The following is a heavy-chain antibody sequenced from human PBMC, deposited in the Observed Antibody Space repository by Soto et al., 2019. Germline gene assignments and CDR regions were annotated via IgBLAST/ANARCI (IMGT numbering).Heavy chain of an antibody. CDR3: VKGDYQLPITNFDY. J-gene: IGHJ4*02. CDR1: GFTFSSYA. D-gene: IGHD2-2*01. V-gene: IGHV3-23*01. Sequence: GGSLRLSCAASGFTFSSYAMSWVRQAAGKGLQWISSINYSGGNTYYADSVKGRFTISRDNSKNTLSLQMNSLRDEDTAVYYCVKGDYQLPITNFDYWGQGALVTVSS. CDR2: INYSGGNT.